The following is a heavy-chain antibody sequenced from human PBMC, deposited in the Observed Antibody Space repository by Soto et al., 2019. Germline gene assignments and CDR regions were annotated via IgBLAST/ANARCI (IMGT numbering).Heavy chain of an antibody. CDR2: FYYSENT. V-gene: IGHV4-39*01. CDR1: GGSISSKIYS. D-gene: IGHD2-15*01. J-gene: IGHJ6*02. Sequence: SETLPLTCSVSGGSISSKIYSWGWIRQPPGKGLEWIGTFYYSENTYYNPSLKSRVTISVDTSKNQFSLKLSSVTAADTAVYYCAKLAGYCSGNSCHGDYAMDVWGQGTTVTVSS. CDR3: AKLAGYCSGNSCHGDYAMDV.